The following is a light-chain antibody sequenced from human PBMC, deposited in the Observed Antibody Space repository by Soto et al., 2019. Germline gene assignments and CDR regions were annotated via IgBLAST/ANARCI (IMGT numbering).Light chain of an antibody. CDR2: GAS. CDR1: QSVRSSY. CDR3: QQYGRT. Sequence: EIVLTQSPGTLSLSPGERATLSCRASQSVRSSYLAWYQQKPGQAPRLLIYGASSRATGIPDRFSGSGSGTDFTLIISRLEPEDFAVYYCQQYGRTFGQGTKVEIK. V-gene: IGKV3-20*01. J-gene: IGKJ1*01.